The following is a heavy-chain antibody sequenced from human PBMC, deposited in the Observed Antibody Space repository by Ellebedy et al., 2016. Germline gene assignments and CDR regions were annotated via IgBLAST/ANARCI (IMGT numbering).Heavy chain of an antibody. D-gene: IGHD2-2*01. J-gene: IGHJ4*02. CDR2: ISSSTFI. V-gene: IGHV3-21*06. CDR3: ASVVVAPDY. CDR1: GFNFRSFT. Sequence: GESLKISCAASGFNFRSFTMNWVRQAPGRGLEWVSSISSSTFIFYADSVKGRFTISRDNAKNSLYLQMDSLRAEDTAVYYCASVVVAPDYWGQGTLVTVSS.